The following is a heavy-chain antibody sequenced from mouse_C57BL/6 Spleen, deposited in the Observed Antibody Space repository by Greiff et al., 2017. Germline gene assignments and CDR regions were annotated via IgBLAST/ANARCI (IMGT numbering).Heavy chain of an antibody. J-gene: IGHJ4*01. CDR3: ERDKKLGGYAMDY. V-gene: IGHV5-4*01. Sequence: EVMLVESGGGLVKPGGSLKLSCAASGFTFSSYAMSWVRQTPEKRLEWVATISDGGSYTYYPDNVKGRFTISRDNAKNNLYLQMSHLKSEDTAMYYCERDKKLGGYAMDYWGQGTSVTVSS. CDR1: GFTFSSYA. D-gene: IGHD1-3*01. CDR2: ISDGGSYT.